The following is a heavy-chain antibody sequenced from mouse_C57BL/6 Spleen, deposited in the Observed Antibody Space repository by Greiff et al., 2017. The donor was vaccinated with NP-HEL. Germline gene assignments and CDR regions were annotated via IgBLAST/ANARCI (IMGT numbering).Heavy chain of an antibody. D-gene: IGHD2-3*01. CDR1: GFTFSDYG. V-gene: IGHV5-17*01. CDR3: ARGWYYYSMDY. CDR2: ISSGSSTI. J-gene: IGHJ4*01. Sequence: EVQRVESGGGLVKPGGSLKLSCAASGFTFSDYGMHWVRQAPEKGLEWVAYISSGSSTIYYADTVKGRFTISRDNAKNTLFLQMTSLRSEDTAMYYCARGWYYYSMDYWGQGTSVTVSS.